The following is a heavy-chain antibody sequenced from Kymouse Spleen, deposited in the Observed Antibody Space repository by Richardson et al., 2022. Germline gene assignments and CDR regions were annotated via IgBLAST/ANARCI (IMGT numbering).Heavy chain of an antibody. D-gene: IGHD6-19*01. Sequence: QVQLQQWGAGLLKPSETLSLTCAVYGGSFSGYYWSWIRQPPGKGLEWIGEINHSGSTNYNPSLKSRVTISVDTSKNQFSLKLSSVTAADTAVYYCARGAIAVAAPFDYWGQGTLVTVSS. J-gene: IGHJ4*02. CDR1: GGSFSGYY. V-gene: IGHV4-34*01. CDR2: INHSGST. CDR3: ARGAIAVAAPFDY.